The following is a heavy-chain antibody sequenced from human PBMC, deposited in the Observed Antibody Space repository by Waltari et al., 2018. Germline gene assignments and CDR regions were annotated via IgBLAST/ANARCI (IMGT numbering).Heavy chain of an antibody. D-gene: IGHD3-22*01. Sequence: QVQLVQSGAEVKKPGSSVKVSCKASGGTFSSYAISWVRQAPGQGLEWMGGVIPFLGTANYAQKFQGRATITTDESTSTAYMELSSLRSEDTAVYYCASTYYDSSGYPRYFDYWGQGTLVTVSS. CDR2: VIPFLGTA. V-gene: IGHV1-69*05. CDR3: ASTYYDSSGYPRYFDY. J-gene: IGHJ4*02. CDR1: GGTFSSYA.